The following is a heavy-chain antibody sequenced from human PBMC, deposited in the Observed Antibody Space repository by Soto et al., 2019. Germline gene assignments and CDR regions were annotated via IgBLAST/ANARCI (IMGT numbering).Heavy chain of an antibody. CDR1: GFTFDDYS. CDR3: ARDPPNPAQFGL. D-gene: IGHD2-2*01. Sequence: GGPLRLCCAAFGFTFDDYSMSWVRQAPGKGLEWVSGINWNGGTTRYADSMKGRLTISRDNAKNSLYLHMNSLRAEDTALYYCARDPPNPAQFGLWGRGNLVTVSS. J-gene: IGHJ2*01. V-gene: IGHV3-20*04. CDR2: INWNGGTT.